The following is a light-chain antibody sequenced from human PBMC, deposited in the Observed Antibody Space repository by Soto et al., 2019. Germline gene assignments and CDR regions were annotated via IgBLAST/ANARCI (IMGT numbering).Light chain of an antibody. V-gene: IGLV3-21*04. CDR3: QVWDSSSDHVI. CDR1: NLGSKS. J-gene: IGLJ2*01. CDR2: YDD. Sequence: SYELTQPPSVSVAPGKTASITCGGANLGSKSGHWYQQKPGQAPVLVIYYDDERPSGIPERFSAPNSGNTATLTIGRVEAGDDAEYCCQVWDSSSDHVIFGGGTQLTVL.